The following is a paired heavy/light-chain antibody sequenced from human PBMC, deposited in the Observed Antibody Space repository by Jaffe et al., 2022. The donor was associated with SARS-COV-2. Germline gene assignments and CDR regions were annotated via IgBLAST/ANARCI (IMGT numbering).Light chain of an antibody. CDR2: GAS. V-gene: IGKV3-15*01. Sequence: EIVMTQFPATLSVSPGERASLSCRASQSIRGDLAWYQQKPGQAPRLLIYGASTRATGVPARFSGSGSGTGFTLTISSLQSEDFGVYYCQQYNNWPLTFGGGTQVEIK. CDR3: QQYNNWPLT. J-gene: IGKJ4*01. CDR1: QSIRGD.
Heavy chain of an antibody. J-gene: IGHJ6*02. CDR3: ARVIAARRSPGHYFYYYGMDV. CDR1: DDSIATSKW. V-gene: IGHV4-4*02. D-gene: IGHD6-6*01. Sequence: QVQLQESGPGLVKPSGTLSVSCVVSDDSIATSKWWNWVRQPPGKGLEWIGEVYHTGATNYNPSLKSRVTIAVDKSKNQFSLSLSSVTAADTAIYYCARVIAARRSPGHYFYYYGMDVWGQGITVTVSS. CDR2: VYHTGAT.